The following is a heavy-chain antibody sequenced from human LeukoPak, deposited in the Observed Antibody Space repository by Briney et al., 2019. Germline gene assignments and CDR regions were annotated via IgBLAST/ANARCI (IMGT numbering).Heavy chain of an antibody. V-gene: IGHV4-4*07. D-gene: IGHD2-21*02. Sequence: PADTLSLIRTVARRSMIIYYWSWIRQPAGKGLECLVRIYSRGSNNYNPSLKSRVTISLDTAMNQFSLKLSSVNAGDTAVYYCARDNEYWGGDCSYWYFDLWGRGTEVTVSS. J-gene: IGHJ2*01. CDR1: RRSMIIYY. CDR3: ARDNEYWGGDCSYWYFDL. CDR2: IYSRGSN.